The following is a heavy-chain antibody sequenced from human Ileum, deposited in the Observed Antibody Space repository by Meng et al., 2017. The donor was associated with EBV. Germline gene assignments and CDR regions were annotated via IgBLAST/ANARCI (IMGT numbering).Heavy chain of an antibody. CDR1: GGSISVINW. CDR2: MSDSGIT. CDR3: AKNGEKYFEY. V-gene: IGHV4-4*02. Sequence: RKESGPGRVNPSGTRSLTCAVSGGSISVINWWSWVRQSPEKGLEWIGEMSDSGITHYNPSLKSRVTISADKSNNQFSLKLTSVTSADTAVYFCAKNGEKYFEYWGQGTLVTVSS. J-gene: IGHJ4*02.